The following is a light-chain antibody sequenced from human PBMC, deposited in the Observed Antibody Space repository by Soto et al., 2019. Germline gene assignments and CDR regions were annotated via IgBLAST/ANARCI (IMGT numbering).Light chain of an antibody. J-gene: IGLJ3*02. Sequence: QLVLTQSPSASASLGASVKLTCTLSSGHSSYAIAWHQQQPEKGPRYLMKLNSDGSHSKGDGIPDRFSGSSSGAERYLTISRLQSEDEADYSCQTWGTGSWVFGGGTKLTVL. CDR2: LNSDGSH. CDR1: SGHSSYA. CDR3: QTWGTGSWV. V-gene: IGLV4-69*01.